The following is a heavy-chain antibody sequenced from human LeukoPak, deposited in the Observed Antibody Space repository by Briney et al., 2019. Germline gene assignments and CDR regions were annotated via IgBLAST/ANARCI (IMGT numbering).Heavy chain of an antibody. J-gene: IGHJ4*02. CDR2: IIPILGIA. V-gene: IGHV1-69*04. CDR3: ARVAVGGDYSGAPDY. CDR1: GYTFTSYG. D-gene: IGHD4-11*01. Sequence: GASVKVSCKASGYTFTSYGISWVRQAPGQGLEWMGRIIPILGIANYAQKFQGRVTITADKSTSTAYMELSSLRSEDTAVYYCARVAVGGDYSGAPDYWGQGTLVTVSS.